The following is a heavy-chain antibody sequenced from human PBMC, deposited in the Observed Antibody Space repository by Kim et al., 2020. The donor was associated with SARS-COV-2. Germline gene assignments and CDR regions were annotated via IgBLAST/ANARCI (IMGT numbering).Heavy chain of an antibody. J-gene: IGHJ4*02. V-gene: IGHV1-8*01. CDR2: MTPNSGKT. CDR3: ARGDNKDH. CDR1: GYTFTSYD. Sequence: ASVKVSCKASGYTFTSYDIDWVRQATGQGLEWMGWMTPNSGKTGYAQKFQGRVTMTRNTSTNTAYMELSSLRSEDTAVYYCARGDNKDHWCQGPLVTVSS. D-gene: IGHD1-20*01.